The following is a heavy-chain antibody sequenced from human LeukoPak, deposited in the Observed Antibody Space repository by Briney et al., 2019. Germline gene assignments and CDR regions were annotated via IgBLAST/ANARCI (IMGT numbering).Heavy chain of an antibody. Sequence: PGGSLRLSCAASGFTFSSYAMSWIRQPPGKGLEWIGEINHSGSTNYNPSLKSRVTISVDTSKNQFSLKLSSVTAADTAVYYCASGSNYVLDYWGQGTLVTVSS. CDR2: INHSGST. D-gene: IGHD4-11*01. CDR1: GFTFSSYA. J-gene: IGHJ4*02. CDR3: ASGSNYVLDY. V-gene: IGHV4-34*01.